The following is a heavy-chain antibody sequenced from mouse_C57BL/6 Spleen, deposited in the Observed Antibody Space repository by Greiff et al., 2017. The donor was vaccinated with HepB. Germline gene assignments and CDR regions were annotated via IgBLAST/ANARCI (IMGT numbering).Heavy chain of an antibody. D-gene: IGHD4-1*01. CDR3: AREETGTEFAY. V-gene: IGHV5-6*01. CDR1: GFTFSSYG. Sequence: EVQLVESGGDLVKPGGSLKLSCAASGFTFSSYGMSWVRQTPDKRLEWVATISSGGSYTYYPDSVKGRFTISRDNAKNTLYLQMSSLKSEDTAMYYCAREETGTEFAYWGQGTLVTVSA. J-gene: IGHJ3*01. CDR2: ISSGGSYT.